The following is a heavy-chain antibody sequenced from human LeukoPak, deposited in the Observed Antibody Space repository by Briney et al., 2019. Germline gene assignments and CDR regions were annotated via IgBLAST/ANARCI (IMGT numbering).Heavy chain of an antibody. D-gene: IGHD3-22*01. CDR1: GGSISSSSYY. J-gene: IGHJ4*02. V-gene: IGHV4-39*07. Sequence: PSETLSLTCTVSGGSISSSSYYWGWIRQPPGKGLEWIGSIYYSGSTYHNPSLKSRVTISVDTSKNQFSLKLSSVTAADTAVYYCARQMIVVVITALPPVLYYFDYWGQGTLVTVSS. CDR2: IYYSGST. CDR3: ARQMIVVVITALPPVLYYFDY.